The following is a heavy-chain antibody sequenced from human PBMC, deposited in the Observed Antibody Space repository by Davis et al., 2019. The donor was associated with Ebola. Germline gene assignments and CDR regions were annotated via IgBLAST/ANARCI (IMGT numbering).Heavy chain of an antibody. CDR1: GFTFSSYA. CDR2: ISYDGSNK. CDR3: ARGGDTVVTLVDFDY. Sequence: GESLKISCAASGFTFSSYAMHWVRQAPGKGLEWVAVISYDGSNKYYADSVKGRFTISRDNSKNTLYLQMNSLRAEDTAVYYCARGGDTVVTLVDFDYWGQGTLVTVSS. J-gene: IGHJ4*02. V-gene: IGHV3-30-3*01. D-gene: IGHD4-23*01.